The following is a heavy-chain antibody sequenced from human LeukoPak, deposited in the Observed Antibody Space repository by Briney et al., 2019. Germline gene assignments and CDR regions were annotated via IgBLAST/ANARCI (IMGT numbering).Heavy chain of an antibody. Sequence: GGSLRLSCVASGFIFRNYAMSWVRQAPGEGLEWVSGISDNGGGTYYADSVKGRFAISTDNSKNTLYLQMNSLRVEDTAVYFCAARKVRGVWFYLDYWGQGTLVTVSS. D-gene: IGHD3-10*01. J-gene: IGHJ4*02. CDR3: AARKVRGVWFYLDY. CDR2: ISDNGGGT. V-gene: IGHV3-23*01. CDR1: GFIFRNYA.